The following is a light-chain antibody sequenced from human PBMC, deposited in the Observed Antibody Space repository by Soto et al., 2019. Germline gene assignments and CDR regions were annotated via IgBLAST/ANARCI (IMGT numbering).Light chain of an antibody. V-gene: IGKV3-20*01. J-gene: IGKJ2*01. CDR1: QTVSSTY. CDR3: QQYGSSPST. CDR2: GAS. Sequence: IVLTQSPGTLSLAPGERATLSCRASQTVSSTYLAWHQQRPGQAPRLLIYGASGRATGIPDRFSGSGSGTDFTLTISRLETEDFAVYYCQQYGSSPSTFGQGTKLEIK.